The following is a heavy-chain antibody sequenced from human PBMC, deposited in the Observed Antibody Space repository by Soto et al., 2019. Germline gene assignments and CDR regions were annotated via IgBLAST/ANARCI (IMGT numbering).Heavy chain of an antibody. CDR3: AKRTSSNWYFDL. Sequence: GALRLSCAASGFTFSSYAMSWVREAPGKGLEWVSSVSSSGGSTYYADSVKGRFTISRDNSKNTLYLQVNSLRAEDTAVYYCAKRTSSNWYFDLWGRGTLVTVSS. CDR2: VSSSGGST. V-gene: IGHV3-23*01. J-gene: IGHJ2*01. CDR1: GFTFSSYA. D-gene: IGHD3-3*02.